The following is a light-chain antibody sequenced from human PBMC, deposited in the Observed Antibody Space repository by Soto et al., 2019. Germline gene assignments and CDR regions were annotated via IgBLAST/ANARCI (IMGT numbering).Light chain of an antibody. CDR1: SSNIGADYD. Sequence: QSVLTQPPSVSGAPGQRVTISCTGSSSNIGADYDLHWYQQLPGTAPKLLIYGNSNRPSGVPDRFSGSKSGTSASLAITGLQAEDEADYYCQSYDSSLSAVVFGGGTKVTVL. J-gene: IGLJ3*02. CDR3: QSYDSSLSAVV. V-gene: IGLV1-40*01. CDR2: GNS.